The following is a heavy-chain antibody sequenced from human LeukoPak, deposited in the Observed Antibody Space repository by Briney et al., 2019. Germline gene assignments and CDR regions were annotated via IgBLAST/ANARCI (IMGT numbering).Heavy chain of an antibody. CDR3: AREGTTVTHFDY. D-gene: IGHD4-17*01. Sequence: PSETLSLTCTVSGVSISGYYWSWIRQPPGKGLEWIGYIYSSGSTNYNPSLQSRVTISVDTSKNQFSLKLSSVAAADTAVYYCAREGTTVTHFDYWGQGTLVTVSS. J-gene: IGHJ4*02. CDR1: GVSISGYY. V-gene: IGHV4-59*01. CDR2: IYSSGST.